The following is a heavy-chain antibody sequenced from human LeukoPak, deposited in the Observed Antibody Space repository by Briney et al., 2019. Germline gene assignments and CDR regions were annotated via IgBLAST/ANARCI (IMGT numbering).Heavy chain of an antibody. Sequence: QPGGSLRLSCAASGFTFSNYWMHWVRQAPGKGLVWVSRINSDGSSRNYADSVKGRFTISRDNAKNTLYPQMNSLRAEDTAVYYCASASSHRIAAGGDYWGQGTLVTVSP. D-gene: IGHD6-13*01. J-gene: IGHJ4*02. CDR2: INSDGSSR. CDR3: ASASSHRIAAGGDY. V-gene: IGHV3-74*01. CDR1: GFTFSNYW.